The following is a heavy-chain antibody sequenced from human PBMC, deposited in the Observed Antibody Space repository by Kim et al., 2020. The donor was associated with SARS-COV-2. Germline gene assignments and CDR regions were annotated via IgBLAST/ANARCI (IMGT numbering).Heavy chain of an antibody. D-gene: IGHD3-16*01. CDR3: ARDGDYDNVCVSYIL. CDR2: ISSDGSTI. CDR1: GFTFSSYC. J-gene: IGHJ4*02. V-gene: IGHV3-74*01. Sequence: GGSLRLSCAASGFTFSSYCMNWVRQAPGKGLVWVSRISSDGSTINYADSVKGRFTISRDNAKNTLYLQMNRLRAEDTAVYYCARDGDYDNVCVSYILWGQGTLVTVSS.